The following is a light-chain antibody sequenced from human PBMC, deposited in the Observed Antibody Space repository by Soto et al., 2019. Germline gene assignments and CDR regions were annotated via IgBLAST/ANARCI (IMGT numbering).Light chain of an antibody. J-gene: IGKJ1*01. CDR2: DAS. Sequence: EIVLTQSPGTLSLSPGERATLSCRASQSVSGNLAWYQQKPGQAPRLLINDASRRAPGIPDRFSGSGSGTDFTLTISRLEPEDFAVYYCQQYGSSPPTFGQGTKVDIK. CDR3: QQYGSSPPT. CDR1: QSVSGN. V-gene: IGKV3-20*01.